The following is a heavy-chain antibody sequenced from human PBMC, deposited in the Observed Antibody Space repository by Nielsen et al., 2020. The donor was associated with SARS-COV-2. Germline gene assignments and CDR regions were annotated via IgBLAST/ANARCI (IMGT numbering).Heavy chain of an antibody. D-gene: IGHD1-1*01. CDR2: ISDSGGRT. Sequence: GGSLRLSCAASGLTFSSYGMSWVRQAPGKGLEWVSGISDSGGRTYYADSVKGRFTISRDNAQNTLYLQMNSLRAEDTAVYYCARGRLERYYDYWGRGTLVTVSS. V-gene: IGHV3-23*01. J-gene: IGHJ4*02. CDR1: GLTFSSYG. CDR3: ARGRLERYYDY.